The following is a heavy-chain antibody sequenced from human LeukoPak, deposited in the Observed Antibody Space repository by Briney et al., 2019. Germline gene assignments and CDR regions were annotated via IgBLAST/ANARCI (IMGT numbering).Heavy chain of an antibody. D-gene: IGHD1-26*01. CDR2: INPSGGST. J-gene: IGHJ4*02. CDR3: ARSVGATLRGVY. Sequence: ASVKVSCKASGYTFTSYYMHWVRQAPGQGLEWMGIINPSGGSTSYAQKFQGRVTMTRDTSISTAYMELSRLRSDDTAVYYCARSVGATLRGVYWGQGTLVTVSS. V-gene: IGHV1-46*01. CDR1: GYTFTSYY.